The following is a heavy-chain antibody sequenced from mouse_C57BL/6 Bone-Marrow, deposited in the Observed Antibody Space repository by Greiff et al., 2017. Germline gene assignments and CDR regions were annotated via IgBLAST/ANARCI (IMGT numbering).Heavy chain of an antibody. Sequence: EVQLVESGGGLVKPGGSLKLSCAASGFTFSSYAMSWVRQTPEKRLEWVATISDGGSYTYYPDNVKGRCTISRDNAKNNLYLQMSHLKSEDTAMYYCARITTVVAPFDYWGQGTTLPVSS. CDR1: GFTFSSYA. CDR3: ARITTVVAPFDY. CDR2: ISDGGSYT. D-gene: IGHD1-1*01. J-gene: IGHJ2*01. V-gene: IGHV5-4*01.